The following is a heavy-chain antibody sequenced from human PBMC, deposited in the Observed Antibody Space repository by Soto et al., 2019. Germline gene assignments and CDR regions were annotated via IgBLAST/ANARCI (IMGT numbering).Heavy chain of an antibody. CDR2: IYHSGST. CDR1: GGSISSSSYF. J-gene: IGHJ5*02. V-gene: IGHV4-39*01. Sequence: QLQLHESGPGLVKPSETLFLTCTVSGGSISSSSYFWGWIRQPPGKGLEWIGSIYHSGSTSDNPSLRSRVTISVDTSKNQFSLKLSSVTAADTAVYFCARHAGYSSGRRWFDPWGQGTLVTVSS. CDR3: ARHAGYSSGRRWFDP. D-gene: IGHD3-22*01.